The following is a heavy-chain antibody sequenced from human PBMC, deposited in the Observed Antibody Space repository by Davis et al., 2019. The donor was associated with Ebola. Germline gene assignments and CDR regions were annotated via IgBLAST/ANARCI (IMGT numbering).Heavy chain of an antibody. CDR1: GFTFSSYS. V-gene: IGHV3-21*01. Sequence: GESLKISCAASGFTFSSYSMNWVRQAPGKGLEWVSSISSSSSYIYYADSVKGRFTISRDNAKNSLYLQMNSLGAGDTAVYYCARGVAGRVRGVPWAMDVWGQGTTVTVSS. D-gene: IGHD3-10*01. CDR2: ISSSSSYI. CDR3: ARGVAGRVRGVPWAMDV. J-gene: IGHJ6*02.